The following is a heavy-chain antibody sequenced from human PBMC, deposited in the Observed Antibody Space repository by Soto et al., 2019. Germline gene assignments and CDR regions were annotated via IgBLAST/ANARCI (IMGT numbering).Heavy chain of an antibody. CDR3: ARASSYEGNYYYYGMDV. J-gene: IGHJ6*02. D-gene: IGHD5-12*01. CDR1: GYTFTSYA. V-gene: IGHV1-3*01. CDR2: INAGNGNT. Sequence: ASLQVSCKASGYTFTSYAMLWVRQAPGQRLEWMGWINAGNGNTKYSQKFQGRVTITRDTSASTAYMELSSLRSEDTAVYYCARASSYEGNYYYYGMDVWGQGTTVTVSS.